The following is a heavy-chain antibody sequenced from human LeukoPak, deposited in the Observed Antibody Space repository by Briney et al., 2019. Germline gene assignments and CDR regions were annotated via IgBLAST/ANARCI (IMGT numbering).Heavy chain of an antibody. V-gene: IGHV2-70*11. D-gene: IGHD5-18*01. CDR3: ARMDTAMLHDAFDI. Sequence: SGPALVKHTQTLTLTCTFSGFSLSTSGMCVSWIRQPPGKALERLARIDWDDDKYYSTSLKTRLTISKDTSKNQVVLTMTNMDPVDTATYYCARMDTAMLHDAFDIWGQGTMVTVSS. CDR1: GFSLSTSGMC. CDR2: IDWDDDK. J-gene: IGHJ3*02.